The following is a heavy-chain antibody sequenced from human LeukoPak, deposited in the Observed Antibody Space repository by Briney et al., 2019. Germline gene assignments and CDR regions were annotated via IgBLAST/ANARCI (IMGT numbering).Heavy chain of an antibody. CDR2: INHSGST. CDR1: GGSFSGYY. Sequence: SETLSLTCAVYGGSFSGYYWSWIRQPPGKGLEWIGEINHSGSTNYNPSLKSRVTISVDTSKNQFSLKLSSVTAADTAVYYCARGRGAVGRWGQGTLVTASS. D-gene: IGHD6-19*01. CDR3: ARGRGAVGR. V-gene: IGHV4-34*01. J-gene: IGHJ4*02.